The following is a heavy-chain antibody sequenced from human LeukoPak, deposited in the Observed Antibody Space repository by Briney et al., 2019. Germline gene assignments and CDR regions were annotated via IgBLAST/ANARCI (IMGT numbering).Heavy chain of an antibody. V-gene: IGHV4-34*01. J-gene: IGHJ4*02. CDR1: GGSFSDYS. D-gene: IGHD5-12*01. CDR3: ARGVATTKFDY. Sequence: PSETLSLTCAVYGGSFSDYSWTWIRQPPGKGLEWIGEINHSGSTNYNPSLKSRVTISVDMSKNQFSLKLSSVTAADTAVYYCARGVATTKFDYWGQGTLVTVSS. CDR2: INHSGST.